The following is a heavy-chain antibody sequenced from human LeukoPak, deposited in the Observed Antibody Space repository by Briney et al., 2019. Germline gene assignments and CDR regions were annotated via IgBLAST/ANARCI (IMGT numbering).Heavy chain of an antibody. D-gene: IGHD2-2*01. CDR2: IYFSGST. V-gene: IGHV4-30-4*01. Sequence: PSQTLSLTCTVSGGSISSGDYYWSWIRQPPGKGLEWIGYIYFSGSTYYNPSLKSRVTISVDTSKNQFSLKLSSVTAADTAVYYCARERFTYCSSTSCQGDNWFDPWGQGTLVLVSS. CDR1: GGSISSGDYY. J-gene: IGHJ5*02. CDR3: ARERFTYCSSTSCQGDNWFDP.